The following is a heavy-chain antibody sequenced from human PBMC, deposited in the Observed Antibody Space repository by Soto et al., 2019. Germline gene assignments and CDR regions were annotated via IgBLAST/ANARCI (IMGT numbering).Heavy chain of an antibody. J-gene: IGHJ4*02. CDR1: GFTFSSYG. Sequence: PGGSLRLSCAASGFTFSSYGMHWVRQAPGKGLEWVAVIWYDGSNKYYADSVKGRFTISRDNSKNTLYLQMNSLRAEDTAVYYCARGDRDGDCYFGYWGQGTLVTVPQ. D-gene: IGHD2-21*02. CDR3: ARGDRDGDCYFGY. CDR2: IWYDGSNK. V-gene: IGHV3-33*01.